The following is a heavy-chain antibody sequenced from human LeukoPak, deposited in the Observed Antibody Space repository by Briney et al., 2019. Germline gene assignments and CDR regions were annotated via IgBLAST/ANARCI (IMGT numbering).Heavy chain of an antibody. Sequence: GGSLRLSCEASEFTFSSYGMNWVRQAPGKGLQWLASISSSSSYMFYADSVEGRFTISRDNAKNSLYLQMNSLRAEDTAVYYCARARSTFYFDYWGQGTLVTVSS. CDR1: EFTFSSYG. J-gene: IGHJ4*02. D-gene: IGHD2-2*01. CDR2: ISSSSSYM. CDR3: ARARSTFYFDY. V-gene: IGHV3-21*01.